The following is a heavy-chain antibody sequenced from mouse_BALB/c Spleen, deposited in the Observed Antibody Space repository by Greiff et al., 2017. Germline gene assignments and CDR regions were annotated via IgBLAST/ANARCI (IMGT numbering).Heavy chain of an antibody. CDR2: ISSGGST. CDR1: GFTFSSYA. V-gene: IGHV5-6-5*01. D-gene: IGHD2-10*02. Sequence: EVQVVESGGGLVKPGGSLKLSCAASGFTFSSYAMSWVRQTPEKRLEWVASISSGGSTYYPDSVKGRFTISRDNARNILYLQMSSLRSEDTAMYYCARAGLVSHYYAMDYWGQGTSVTVSS. CDR3: ARAGLVSHYYAMDY. J-gene: IGHJ4*01.